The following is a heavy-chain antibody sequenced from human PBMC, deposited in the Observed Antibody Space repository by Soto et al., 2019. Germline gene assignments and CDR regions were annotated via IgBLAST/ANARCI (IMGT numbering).Heavy chain of an antibody. CDR1: GFTFSSYS. CDR3: ARKNTYYYDSSGRMDV. Sequence: EVQLVESGGGLVQPGGSLRLSCAASGFTFSSYSMNWVRQAPGKGLEWVSYISSSSRTIYYADSVKGRFTISRDNAKNSLYLQMNRLRAEDTAVYYCARKNTYYYDSSGRMDVWGQGTTVTVSS. CDR2: ISSSSRTI. J-gene: IGHJ6*02. V-gene: IGHV3-48*01. D-gene: IGHD3-22*01.